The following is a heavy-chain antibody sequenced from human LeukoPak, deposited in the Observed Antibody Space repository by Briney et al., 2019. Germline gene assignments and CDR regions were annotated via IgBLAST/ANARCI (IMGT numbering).Heavy chain of an antibody. CDR1: GGSISGYY. J-gene: IGHJ4*02. D-gene: IGHD1/OR15-1a*01. Sequence: SETLSLTCTVSGGSISGYYWGWIRQPPGKGLEWIGSIYYSGSTYYNPSLKSRVTISVDTSKNQFSLKLSSVTAADTAVYYCARHFRRGTLDYWGQGTLVTVSS. CDR3: ARHFRRGTLDY. CDR2: IYYSGST. V-gene: IGHV4-39*01.